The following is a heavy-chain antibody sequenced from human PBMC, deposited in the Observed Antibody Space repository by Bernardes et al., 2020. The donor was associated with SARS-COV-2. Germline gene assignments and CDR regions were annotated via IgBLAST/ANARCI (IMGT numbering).Heavy chain of an antibody. Sequence: GGSLRLSCAASGFTVGSNFMSWVRQTPGKGLEWVSIIYSDGSTYYADSVQGRFTISRDSSKNTLYLQMNSLRAEDTAMYYCAREKYLGGATNGMDVWGQGTTVTVSS. CDR3: AREKYLGGATNGMDV. CDR1: GFTVGSNF. V-gene: IGHV3-53*01. D-gene: IGHD1-26*01. J-gene: IGHJ6*02. CDR2: IYSDGST.